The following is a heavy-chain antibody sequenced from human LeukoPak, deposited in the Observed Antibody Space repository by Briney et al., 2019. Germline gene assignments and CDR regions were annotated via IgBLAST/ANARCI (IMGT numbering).Heavy chain of an antibody. CDR2: INVYIGGA. V-gene: IGHV1-2*02. D-gene: IGHD2-15*01. J-gene: IGHJ6*02. Sequence: GASVKVSCKASGYTFTDYFMHWVRQVPGQGLEWVGCINVYIGGAHYAQKFQDRLSMTRDTSINTAYMELSSLRSDDTAVYYCARDILGRSNGGSNYFGMEVWGQGTTVTVSS. CDR1: GYTFTDYF. CDR3: ARDILGRSNGGSNYFGMEV.